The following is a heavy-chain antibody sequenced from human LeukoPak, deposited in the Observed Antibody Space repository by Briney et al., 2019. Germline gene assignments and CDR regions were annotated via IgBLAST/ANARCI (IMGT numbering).Heavy chain of an antibody. CDR1: GFTFSDYY. J-gene: IGHJ2*01. CDR2: ISPSGTTI. CDR3: AKDLSLLRWLRGFDP. V-gene: IGHV3-11*04. D-gene: IGHD5-24*01. Sequence: GGSLRLSCAASGFTFSDYYMSWVRQAPGKGLEWVSYISPSGTTIYYADSVKGRFTISRDNAKNSLYLQMNSLRAEDTAVYHCAKDLSLLRWLRGFDPWGRGTLVTVSS.